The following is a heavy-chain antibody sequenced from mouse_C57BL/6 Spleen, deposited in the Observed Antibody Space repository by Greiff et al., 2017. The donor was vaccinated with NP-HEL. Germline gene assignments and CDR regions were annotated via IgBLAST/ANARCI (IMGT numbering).Heavy chain of an antibody. Sequence: EVKLVESGGDLVKPGGSLKLSCAASGFTFSSYGMSWVRQTPDKRLEWVATISSGGSYTYYPDSVKGRFTISRDNAKNTLYLQMSSLKSEDTAMYYCASSGGYWGQGTTLTVSS. J-gene: IGHJ2*01. D-gene: IGHD3-1*01. CDR1: GFTFSSYG. CDR3: ASSGGY. CDR2: ISSGGSYT. V-gene: IGHV5-6*01.